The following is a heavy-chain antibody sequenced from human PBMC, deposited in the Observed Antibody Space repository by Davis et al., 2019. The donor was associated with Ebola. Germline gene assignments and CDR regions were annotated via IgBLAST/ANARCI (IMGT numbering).Heavy chain of an antibody. CDR2: IYSGDNT. Sequence: GESLKISCAASGITVSGNFMTWVRQAPGKGLEWVAVIYSGDNTQYADSVKGRFTISRDTSNNTLYLQMNSLRVEDTAMYYCARRRGYTVYDWVYWGQGTLVTVSS. V-gene: IGHV3-53*01. CDR3: ARRRGYTVYDWVY. J-gene: IGHJ4*02. CDR1: GITVSGNF. D-gene: IGHD5/OR15-5a*01.